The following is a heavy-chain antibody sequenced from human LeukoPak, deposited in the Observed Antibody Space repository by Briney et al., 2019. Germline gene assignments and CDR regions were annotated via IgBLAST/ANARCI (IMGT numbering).Heavy chain of an antibody. CDR2: IFYSGST. J-gene: IGHJ6*03. CDR3: ARTSGYDSYYYYYYYMDV. Sequence: SETLSLTCTVSGGSISSSSYYWGWIRQPPGKGLEGIGGIFYSGSTYYNPSLKSRVTISVDTSKNQFSLKLSSVTAADTAVYYCARTSGYDSYYYYYYYMDVWGKGTTVTVSS. V-gene: IGHV4-39*07. CDR1: GGSISSSSYY. D-gene: IGHD5-12*01.